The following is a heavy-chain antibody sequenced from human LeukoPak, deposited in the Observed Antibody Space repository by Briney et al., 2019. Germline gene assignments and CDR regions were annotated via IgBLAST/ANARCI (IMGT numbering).Heavy chain of an antibody. D-gene: IGHD3-10*01. CDR1: GGSITSYY. Sequence: SPTLSLACPLSGGSITSYYGSWIRQPPGKGLEWLGYIYYSGSTNNNPALKSRVTISVDTSKNQFSLKLSSVTAADTAVYYCASNYYGSGSLDYWGQGNLVTVSS. CDR3: ASNYYGSGSLDY. V-gene: IGHV4-59*08. CDR2: IYYSGST. J-gene: IGHJ4*02.